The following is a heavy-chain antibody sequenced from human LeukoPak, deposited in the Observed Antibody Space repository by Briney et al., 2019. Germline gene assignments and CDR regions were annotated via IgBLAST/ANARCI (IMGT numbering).Heavy chain of an antibody. CDR3: ARRAIIQGTSALDF. D-gene: IGHD3-3*01. CDR2: IYPRDSTT. Sequence: GWVRQPPGKALEWMGIIYPRDSTTRYSPAFEGQVTISVDKSITTAYLQWSSLKASDTAMYYCARRAIIQGTSALDFWGQGTVVIVSS. J-gene: IGHJ4*02. V-gene: IGHV5-51*01.